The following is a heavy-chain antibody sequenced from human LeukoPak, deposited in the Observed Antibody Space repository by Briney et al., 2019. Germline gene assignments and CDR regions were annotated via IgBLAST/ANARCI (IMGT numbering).Heavy chain of an antibody. CDR1: GYSFTKYW. D-gene: IGHD3-22*01. CDR3: VTHFYDRGDLNAFDI. J-gene: IGHJ3*02. CDR2: VYPDDSDA. Sequence: GESLQISCKGSGYSFTKYWISWVRQVPGKGLEWMGIVYPDDSDARYSPSFQGQVTISADKSISTAYLQWSSLEASDTAIYYCVTHFYDRGDLNAFDIWGRGTLVTVSS. V-gene: IGHV5-51*01.